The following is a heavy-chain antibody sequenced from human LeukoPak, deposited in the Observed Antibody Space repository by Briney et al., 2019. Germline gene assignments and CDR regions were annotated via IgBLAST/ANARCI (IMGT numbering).Heavy chain of an antibody. CDR2: IYYSGST. J-gene: IGHJ5*02. V-gene: IGHV4-39*01. D-gene: IGHD4-23*01. Sequence: PSETLSLTRSVSGGSISSSSYYWGWSRQPPGKVLGWIGSIYYSGSTYNNPSLKSRVTISVDTSKNQSTLRLSSVTAADTAVYYCARLPRDYGGNPEVNWFDPSGQGTLVTVSS. CDR1: GGSISSSSYY. CDR3: ARLPRDYGGNPEVNWFDP.